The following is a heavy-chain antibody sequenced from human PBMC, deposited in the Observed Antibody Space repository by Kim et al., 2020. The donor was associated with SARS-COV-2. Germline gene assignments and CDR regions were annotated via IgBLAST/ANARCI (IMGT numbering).Heavy chain of an antibody. Sequence: SQKFQGRVTITRDTSASTAYMELSSLRSEDTAVYYCASRELRQNYGWFDPWGQGTLVTVSS. CDR3: ASRELRQNYGWFDP. J-gene: IGHJ5*02. V-gene: IGHV1-3*01. D-gene: IGHD1-7*01.